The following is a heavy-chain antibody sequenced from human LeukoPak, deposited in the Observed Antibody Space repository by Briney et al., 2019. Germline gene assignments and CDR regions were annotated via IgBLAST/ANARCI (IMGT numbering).Heavy chain of an antibody. CDR1: GFTFSNYG. Sequence: GGSLRLSCAASGFTFSNYGMHWVRQAPGKGLEWVAFIRYDARNIYYADYVKGRFTISRDNSKKTLYLQMNSLRAEDTAFYYCAKDIYSYGELDHWGQGTLVIVSS. CDR2: IRYDARNI. V-gene: IGHV3-30*02. J-gene: IGHJ4*02. D-gene: IGHD5-18*01. CDR3: AKDIYSYGELDH.